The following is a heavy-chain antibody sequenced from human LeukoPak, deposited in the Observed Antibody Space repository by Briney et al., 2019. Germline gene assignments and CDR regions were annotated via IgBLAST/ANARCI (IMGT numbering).Heavy chain of an antibody. CDR3: ARDSPYYYDSSGPRDY. D-gene: IGHD3-22*01. CDR1: GFTVSSNY. CDR2: ISSSGSTI. V-gene: IGHV3-11*04. Sequence: GGSLRLSCAASGFTVSSNYMSWIRQAPGKGLELVSYISSSGSTIYYADSVKGRFTISRDNAKNSLYLQMNSLRAEDTAVYYCARDSPYYYDSSGPRDYWGQGTLVTVSS. J-gene: IGHJ4*02.